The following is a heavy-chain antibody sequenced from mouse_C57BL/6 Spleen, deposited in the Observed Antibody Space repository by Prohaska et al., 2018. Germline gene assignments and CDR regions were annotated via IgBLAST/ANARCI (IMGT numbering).Heavy chain of an antibody. J-gene: IGHJ2*01. CDR1: TDYN. V-gene: IGHV1-39*01. CDR2: IYPNSGTT. CDR3: ASADYFDY. Sequence: TDYNMNWVKQSNGQSLEWIGVIYPNSGTTSYNQKFNGMATLTVDLSSSTAYMQLNSLTSDDSAVYYCASADYFDYLGEGRTLTVAS.